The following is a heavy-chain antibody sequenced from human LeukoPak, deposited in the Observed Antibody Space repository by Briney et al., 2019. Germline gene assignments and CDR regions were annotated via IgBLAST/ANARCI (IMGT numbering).Heavy chain of an antibody. CDR2: ISSGSSSI. V-gene: IGHV3-48*01. Sequence: GGSLRLSCAASGLTFENYSLAWVRQAPGKGLEWVSYISSGSSSIYYADSVKGRFTISRDNAKNSLYLQMNSLRAEDTAVYYCARWELLDLNFDYWGQGTLVTVSS. D-gene: IGHD1-26*01. J-gene: IGHJ4*02. CDR1: GLTFENYS. CDR3: ARWELLDLNFDY.